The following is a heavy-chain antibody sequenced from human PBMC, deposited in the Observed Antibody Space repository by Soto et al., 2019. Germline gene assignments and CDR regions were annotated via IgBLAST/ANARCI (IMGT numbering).Heavy chain of an antibody. CDR3: ARETDTSMVDY. Sequence: QGQLVQSGAEVKKPGASVKVSCQTSGYNFSAYYFNWVRQAAGQGPEWMGWLNPRNGQTGYVQKFRGRVTMTRDTSIATVYLELSRLTSEDTAIYFCARETDTSMVDYWGQGTLVTVSS. CDR1: GYNFSAYY. J-gene: IGHJ4*02. D-gene: IGHD5-18*01. CDR2: LNPRNGQT. V-gene: IGHV1-8*01.